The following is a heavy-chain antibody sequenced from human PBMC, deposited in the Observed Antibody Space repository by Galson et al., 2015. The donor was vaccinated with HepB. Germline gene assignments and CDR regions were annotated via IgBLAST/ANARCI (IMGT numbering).Heavy chain of an antibody. D-gene: IGHD3-10*01. CDR2: IYYSGST. V-gene: IGHV4-59*12. CDR1: GGSISSYY. J-gene: IGHJ4*02. Sequence: SETLSLTCTVSGGSISSYYWSWIRQPPGKGLEWIGYIYYSGSTNYNPSLKSRVTISVDKSKNQFSLKLSSVTAADTAVYYCARRQPLWFGEFTVGWGQGTLVTVSS. CDR3: ARRQPLWFGEFTVG.